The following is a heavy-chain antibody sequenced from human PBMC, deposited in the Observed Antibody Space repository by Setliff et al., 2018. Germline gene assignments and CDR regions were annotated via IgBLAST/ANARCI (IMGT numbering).Heavy chain of an antibody. V-gene: IGHV1-69*13. CDR3: VREGVDSRSSTDYHYYMDV. J-gene: IGHJ6*03. Sequence: ASVKVSCKASGGTFSRSAISWVRQAPGQGLEWMGGIIPTFGTPTYAQKFQGRVTIIADESTSTTYMELSSLRSEDTAVYYCVREGVDSRSSTDYHYYMDVWGKGTTVTVSS. D-gene: IGHD3-22*01. CDR1: GGTFSRSA. CDR2: IIPTFGTP.